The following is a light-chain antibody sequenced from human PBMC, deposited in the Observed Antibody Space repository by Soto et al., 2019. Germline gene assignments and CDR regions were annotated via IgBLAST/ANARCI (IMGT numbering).Light chain of an antibody. CDR1: QSISSY. J-gene: IGKJ1*01. Sequence: DIQMTQSPSSLSASVGDRFTITCRASQSISSYLNWYQQKPGKAPELLIYGASTLQSGVPSRFSGSRSGTAFTLTISSLQIEDFATYFCQQAYSSPWTFGQGTRVEIK. CDR3: QQAYSSPWT. CDR2: GAS. V-gene: IGKV1-39*01.